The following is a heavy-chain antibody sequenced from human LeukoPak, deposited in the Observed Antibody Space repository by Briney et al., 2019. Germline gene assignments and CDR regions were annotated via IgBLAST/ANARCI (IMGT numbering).Heavy chain of an antibody. J-gene: IGHJ5*02. CDR2: IYRSGST. CDR3: ARHSWGPYYDFWSGSEDPYNWFDP. D-gene: IGHD3-3*01. V-gene: IGHV4-38-2*01. CDR1: GGSFSGYY. Sequence: SETLSLTCAVYGGSFSGYYWGWIRQPPGKGLEWIGSIYRSGSTYYNPSLKSRVTISVDTSKNQFSLKLSSVTAADTAVYYCARHSWGPYYDFWSGSEDPYNWFDPWGQGTLVTVSS.